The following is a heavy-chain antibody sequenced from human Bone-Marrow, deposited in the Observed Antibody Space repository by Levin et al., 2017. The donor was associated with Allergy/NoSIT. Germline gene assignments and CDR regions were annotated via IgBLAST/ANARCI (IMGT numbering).Heavy chain of an antibody. CDR3: VKEVVAYSYGDN. V-gene: IGHV3-23*01. J-gene: IGHJ4*02. D-gene: IGHD5-18*01. CDR2: INGGGRNT. Sequence: GGSLRLSCAASGFTFSSYAMSWVRQAPGKGLEWVSAINGGGRNTYYADSVKGRFTISRDNSKNTLYLQMNSLRAEDTAVYYCVKEVVAYSYGDNWGQGTLVTVSS. CDR1: GFTFSSYA.